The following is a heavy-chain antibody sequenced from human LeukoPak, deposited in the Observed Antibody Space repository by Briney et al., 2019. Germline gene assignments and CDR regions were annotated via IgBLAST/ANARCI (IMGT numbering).Heavy chain of an antibody. CDR3: AKDWSGSLPGYAFDI. J-gene: IGHJ3*02. CDR1: GFTFNSYS. Sequence: PGGSLRLSCAASGFTFNSYSMNWVRQAPGKGLEWVSGISWNSGSIGYADSVKGRFTISRDNAKNSLYLQMNSLRAEDMALYYCAKDWSGSLPGYAFDIWGQGTMVTVSS. V-gene: IGHV3-9*03. D-gene: IGHD1-26*01. CDR2: ISWNSGSI.